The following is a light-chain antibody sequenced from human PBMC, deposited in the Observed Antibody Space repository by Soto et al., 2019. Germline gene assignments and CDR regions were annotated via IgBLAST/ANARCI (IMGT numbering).Light chain of an antibody. CDR2: LGS. CDR3: MQALQTPLT. J-gene: IGKJ4*01. Sequence: DIVMTQSPLSLPVTPGEPASISCRSSQSLLHSNGYNYLDWYLQKPGQSPQLLIYLGSNRASGVPDRCSGSGSGTYFTLKISRVEAEDVGVYYCMQALQTPLTFGGGTKVEIK. V-gene: IGKV2-28*01. CDR1: QSLLHSNGYNY.